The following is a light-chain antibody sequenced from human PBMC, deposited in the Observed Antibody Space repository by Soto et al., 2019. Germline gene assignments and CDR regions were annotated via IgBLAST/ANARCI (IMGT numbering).Light chain of an antibody. CDR3: CSYAGSSTWV. Sequence: QSVLTQPASVSGSPRQSITISYTGTSSDVGSYNLVSWYQQHPGKAPKLMIYEGSKRPSGVSNRFSGSKSGNTASLTISGLQAEDEADYYCCSYAGSSTWVFGGGTKVTVL. CDR2: EGS. CDR1: SSDVGSYNL. V-gene: IGLV2-23*01. J-gene: IGLJ3*02.